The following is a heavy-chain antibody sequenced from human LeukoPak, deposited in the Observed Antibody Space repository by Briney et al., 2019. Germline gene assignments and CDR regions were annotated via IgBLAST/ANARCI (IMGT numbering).Heavy chain of an antibody. CDR1: GGSFSGYY. CDR2: INHSGST. CDR3: ARGVKRGTVDFDY. V-gene: IGHV4-34*01. J-gene: IGHJ4*02. D-gene: IGHD4-11*01. Sequence: SGTLSLTCAVYGGSFSGYYWSWIRQPPGKGLEWIGEINHSGSTNYNPSLKSRVTISVDTSKNQFSLKLSSVTAADTAVYYCARGVKRGTVDFDYWGQGTLVTVSS.